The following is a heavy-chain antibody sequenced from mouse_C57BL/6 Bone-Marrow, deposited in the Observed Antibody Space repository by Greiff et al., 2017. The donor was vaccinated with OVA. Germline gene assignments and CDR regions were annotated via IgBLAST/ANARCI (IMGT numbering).Heavy chain of an antibody. J-gene: IGHJ3*01. V-gene: IGHV1-78*01. CDR3: ARRSHYYGTPFAY. Sequence: VKLVESDAELVKPGASVKISCKVSGYTFTDHTIHWMKQRPEQGLDWIGYIYPSDGSNKYNEKFKGKATLTADKSSSTAYMQLNSLTSEDSAVYFCARRSHYYGTPFAYWGQGTLVTVSA. CDR2: IYPSDGSN. D-gene: IGHD1-1*01. CDR1: GYTFTDHT.